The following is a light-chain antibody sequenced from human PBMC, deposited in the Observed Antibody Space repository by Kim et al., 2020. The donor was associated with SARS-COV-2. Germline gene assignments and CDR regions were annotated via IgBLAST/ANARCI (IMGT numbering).Light chain of an antibody. CDR3: KQYSSYSWT. CDR1: QSISSW. Sequence: DIQMTQSPSTLSASVGDRVTITCRASQSISSWLAWYQQKPGKAPKLLIYKASTLESGVPSRFSGSGSGTEFTLTISSLQPDDFATYYCKQYSSYSWTFGQGTKVDIK. J-gene: IGKJ1*01. V-gene: IGKV1-5*03. CDR2: KAS.